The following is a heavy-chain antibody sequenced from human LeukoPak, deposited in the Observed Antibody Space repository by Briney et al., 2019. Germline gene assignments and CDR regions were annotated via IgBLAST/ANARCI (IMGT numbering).Heavy chain of an antibody. CDR3: AKDRGIPVAGYFDY. CDR2: ISYDGSNK. D-gene: IGHD6-19*01. CDR1: GFTFSSYG. J-gene: IGHJ4*02. V-gene: IGHV3-30*18. Sequence: GGSLRLSCAASGFTFSSYGMHWVRQAPGKGLEWVAVISYDGSNKYYADSVKGRFTISRDNSKNTLYLQMNSLRAEDTAVYYCAKDRGIPVAGYFDYWGQGTLVTVSS.